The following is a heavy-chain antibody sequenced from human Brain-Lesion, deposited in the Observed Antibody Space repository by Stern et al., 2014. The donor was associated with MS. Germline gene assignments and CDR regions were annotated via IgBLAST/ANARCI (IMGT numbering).Heavy chain of an antibody. Sequence: VQLVQSGAEVKKPGASVKVSCKTSGYIFTGYYIHWVRQAPGQGLEWMAWINPNTGGTKYAQKFQGRVTMSRDTAIRKAYGELSSLATDDTAVYYCARDQRGIAIFGVVTDYYYLGMDVWGQGTTVTVSS. CDR3: ARDQRGIAIFGVVTDYYYLGMDV. V-gene: IGHV1-2*02. CDR2: INPNTGGT. D-gene: IGHD3-3*01. CDR1: GYIFTGYY. J-gene: IGHJ6*02.